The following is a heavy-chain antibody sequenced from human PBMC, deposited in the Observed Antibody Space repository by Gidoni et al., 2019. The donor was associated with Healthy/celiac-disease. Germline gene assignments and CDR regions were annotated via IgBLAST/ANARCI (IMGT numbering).Heavy chain of an antibody. D-gene: IGHD3-10*01. CDR2: IYYSGST. V-gene: IGHV4-59*08. CDR1: GGPISSYY. CDR3: ARRRNTMVRGVGRYDY. J-gene: IGHJ4*02. Sequence: QVQLQESGPGLVKPSETLSLTCTVSGGPISSYYWSWIRQPPGKGLEWIGYIYYSGSTNYNPSLKSRVTISVDTSKNQFSLKLSSVTAADTAVYDCARRRNTMVRGVGRYDYWGQGTLVTVSS.